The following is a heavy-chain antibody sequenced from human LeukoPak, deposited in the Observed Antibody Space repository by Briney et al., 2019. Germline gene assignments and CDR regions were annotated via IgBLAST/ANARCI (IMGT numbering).Heavy chain of an antibody. Sequence: GGSLRLSCAASGFTFSDYIMNWVRQAPGKGLEWISYIGIDSGNTNYADSVKGRFTISGDKAKNSLYLQMNSLRVGDTAVYYCARDYKYAFDNWGQGTLVTVSS. CDR3: ARDYKYAFDN. D-gene: IGHD5-24*01. CDR1: GFTFSDYI. J-gene: IGHJ4*02. CDR2: IGIDSGNT. V-gene: IGHV3-48*01.